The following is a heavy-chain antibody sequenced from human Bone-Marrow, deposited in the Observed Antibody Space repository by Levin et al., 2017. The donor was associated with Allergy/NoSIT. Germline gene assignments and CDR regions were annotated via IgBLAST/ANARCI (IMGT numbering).Heavy chain of an antibody. CDR1: GYSFTSYW. D-gene: IGHD3-10*01. CDR3: ARQPLYYYGSGSYKNWFDP. J-gene: IGHJ5*02. V-gene: IGHV5-10-1*01. Sequence: KVSCKGSGYSFTSYWISWVRQMPGKGLEWMGRIDPSDSYTNYSPSFQGHVTISADMSISTAYLQWSSLKASDTAMYYCARQPLYYYGSGSYKNWFDPWGQGTLVTVSS. CDR2: IDPSDSYT.